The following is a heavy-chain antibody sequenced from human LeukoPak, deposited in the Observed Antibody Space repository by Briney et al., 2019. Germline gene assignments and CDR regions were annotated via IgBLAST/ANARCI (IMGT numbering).Heavy chain of an antibody. D-gene: IGHD4-17*01. CDR1: GGSFSGYY. V-gene: IGHV4-34*01. J-gene: IGHJ4*02. CDR3: ARERLTTVTTGRTFDY. CDR2: INHSGST. Sequence: PSETLSLTCAVYGGSFSGYYWSWIRQPPGKGLEWIGEINHSGSTNYNPSLKSRVTISVDTSKNQFSLKLSSVTAADTAVYYCARERLTTVTTGRTFDYWGQGTLVTVSS.